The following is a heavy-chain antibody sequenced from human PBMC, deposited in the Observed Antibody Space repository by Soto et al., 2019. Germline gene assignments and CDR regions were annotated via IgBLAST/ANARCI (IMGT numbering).Heavy chain of an antibody. CDR1: GFTFSSYG. V-gene: IGHV3-33*01. CDR3: ARDRGLIAAAGMRNWFDP. Sequence: GGSLRLSCAASGFTFSSYGMHWVRQAPGKGLGWVAVIWYDGSNKYYADSVKGRFTISRDNSKNTLYLQMNSLRAEDTAVYYCARDRGLIAAAGMRNWFDPWGQGTLVTVSS. CDR2: IWYDGSNK. D-gene: IGHD6-13*01. J-gene: IGHJ5*02.